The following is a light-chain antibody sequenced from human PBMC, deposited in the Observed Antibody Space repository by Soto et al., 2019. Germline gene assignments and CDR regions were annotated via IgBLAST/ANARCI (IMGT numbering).Light chain of an antibody. CDR3: QQFNSWPWT. CDR2: GAS. V-gene: IGKV3-15*01. J-gene: IGKJ1*01. Sequence: EIVMTHSAAAVSVSPGERATHSCRASQSVSSNLAWYQQKPGQAPRLLIYGASTRATGIPARFSGSGSGTEFTLTISSMQSEDFAVYYCQQFNSWPWTFGQGTKVDI. CDR1: QSVSSN.